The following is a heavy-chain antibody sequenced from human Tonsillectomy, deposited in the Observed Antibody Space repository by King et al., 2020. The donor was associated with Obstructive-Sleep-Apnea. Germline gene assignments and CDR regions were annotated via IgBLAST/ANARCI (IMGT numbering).Heavy chain of an antibody. CDR2: IIPILGIS. J-gene: IGHJ4*02. Sequence: QRQLVQSGAEVKKPGSSVKVSCKASGGTFSSYAISWVRQAPGQGLEWMGRIIPILGISNYAQKFQARVTITADKSTSTAYMELSSLRSEDTAVYYCARDWDCDYVIDYWGQGTLVTVSS. D-gene: IGHD4-17*01. V-gene: IGHV1-69*09. CDR1: GGTFSSYA. CDR3: ARDWDCDYVIDY.